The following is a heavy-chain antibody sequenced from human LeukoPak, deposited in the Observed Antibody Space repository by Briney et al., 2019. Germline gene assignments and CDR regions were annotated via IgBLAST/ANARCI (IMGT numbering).Heavy chain of an antibody. V-gene: IGHV4-39*07. CDR3: ARDQYYYDSSDYYRFDY. Sequence: SETLSLTCTVSGGSISSSSYYWGWIRQPPGKGLEWIGSIYYSGSTNYNPSLKSRVTISVDTSKNQFSLKLSSVTAADTAVYYCARDQYYYDSSDYYRFDYWGQGTLVTVSS. D-gene: IGHD3-22*01. CDR2: IYYSGST. CDR1: GGSISSSSYY. J-gene: IGHJ4*02.